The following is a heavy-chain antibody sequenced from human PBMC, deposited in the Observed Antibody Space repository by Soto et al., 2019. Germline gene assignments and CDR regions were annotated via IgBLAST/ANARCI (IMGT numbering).Heavy chain of an antibody. CDR3: ASLEGDSSGYQFDY. CDR1: GGTFSSYT. CDR2: IIPILGIA. D-gene: IGHD3-22*01. J-gene: IGHJ4*02. V-gene: IGHV1-69*02. Sequence: QVQLVQSGAEVKKPGSSVKVSCKASGGTFSSYTISWVRQAPGQGLEWMGRIIPILGIANYAQKFQGRVTITADKSTSTAYMELSSLRSEDTAVYYCASLEGDSSGYQFDYWGQGTLVTVSS.